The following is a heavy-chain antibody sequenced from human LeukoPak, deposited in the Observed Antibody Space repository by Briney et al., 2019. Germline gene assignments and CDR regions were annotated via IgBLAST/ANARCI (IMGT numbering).Heavy chain of an antibody. J-gene: IGHJ4*02. Sequence: SETLSLPRAVYGGSFRGYYWRWIRQPPGKGLEWIGEIDHSGSTNYNPSLKSRVTISVDTSKNQFSLKLSSVTAADTAVYYCARRGRVAAAGFDYWGQGTLVTVSS. V-gene: IGHV4-34*01. CDR3: ARRGRVAAAGFDY. CDR1: GGSFRGYY. CDR2: IDHSGST. D-gene: IGHD6-13*01.